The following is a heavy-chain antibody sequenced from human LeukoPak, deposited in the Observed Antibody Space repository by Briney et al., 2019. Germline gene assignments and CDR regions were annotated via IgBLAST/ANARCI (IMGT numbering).Heavy chain of an antibody. Sequence: GGSLRLSCAAFGFTFSSYWMSWVRQAPGKGLEWVANIKQDGSEKYYVDSVKGRFTISRDNAKNSLYLQMNSLRAEDTAVYYCAREEATKDYSFDYWGQGTLVTVSS. CDR1: GFTFSSYW. CDR3: AREEATKDYSFDY. CDR2: IKQDGSEK. J-gene: IGHJ4*02. D-gene: IGHD2-15*01. V-gene: IGHV3-7*01.